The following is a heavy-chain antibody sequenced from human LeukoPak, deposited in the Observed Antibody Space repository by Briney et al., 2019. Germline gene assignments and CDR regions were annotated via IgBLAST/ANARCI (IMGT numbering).Heavy chain of an antibody. Sequence: PGGSLRPSCAASGFTFSSYSMSWVRQAPGKGLEWLSYISSSGSIIYYADSVKGRFTISRDNAKNSLYLQVNSLRAEDTAVYYCARGPDIPVAKYYFDYWGRGTLVTVSS. V-gene: IGHV3-48*01. CDR2: ISSSGSII. J-gene: IGHJ4*02. D-gene: IGHD6-19*01. CDR3: ARGPDIPVAKYYFDY. CDR1: GFTFSSYS.